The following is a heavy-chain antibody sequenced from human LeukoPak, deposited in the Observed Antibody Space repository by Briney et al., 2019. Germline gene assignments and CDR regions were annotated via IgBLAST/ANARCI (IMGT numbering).Heavy chain of an antibody. J-gene: IGHJ5*02. CDR3: AKDLLSREKEGYRYPTAGWFDP. CDR1: GFTFGDYA. Sequence: QSGGSLRLSCTASGFTFGDYAMSWVRQAPGKGLEWVGFIRSKAYGGTTEYAASVKGRFTISRDDSKSIAYLQMNSLRAEDTAVYYCAKDLLSREKEGYRYPTAGWFDPWGQGTLVTVSS. V-gene: IGHV3-49*04. CDR2: IRSKAYGGTT. D-gene: IGHD5-18*01.